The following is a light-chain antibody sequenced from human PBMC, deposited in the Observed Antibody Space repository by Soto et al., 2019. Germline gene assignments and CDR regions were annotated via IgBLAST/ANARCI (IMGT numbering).Light chain of an antibody. V-gene: IGKV3-15*01. CDR2: RAS. CDR3: QQRNSYPIT. CDR1: QSVRGE. Sequence: EIVFTKSPDTLCLSPGEIATLSCRASQSVRGERLAWYQQKPGQAPRLLIYRASTRSTGIPARFSGSGSGTEFTLTISSLQPEDFATYYCQQRNSYPITFGQGTRLEIK. J-gene: IGKJ5*01.